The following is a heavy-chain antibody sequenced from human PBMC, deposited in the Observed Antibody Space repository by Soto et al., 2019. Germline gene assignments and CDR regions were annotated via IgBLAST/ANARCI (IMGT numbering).Heavy chain of an antibody. CDR2: INAGNGNT. CDR1: GYTFTSYA. D-gene: IGHD2-15*01. J-gene: IGHJ4*02. Sequence: QVHLVQSGAEVKKPGASVKVSCKASGYTFTSYAMHWVRQAPGQRLEWMGWINAGNGNTKYSQKFQGRVTITRDTSASTAYMELSSLRSEDTAVYYCAGILGYCSGGSCDYWGQGTLVTVSS. CDR3: AGILGYCSGGSCDY. V-gene: IGHV1-3*01.